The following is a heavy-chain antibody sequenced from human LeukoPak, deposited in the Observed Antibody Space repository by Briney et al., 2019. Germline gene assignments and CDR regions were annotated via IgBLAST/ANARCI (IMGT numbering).Heavy chain of an antibody. CDR1: GYTFTDYY. CDR3: ARDPGYGSGSYSWFDP. CDR2: INPNSGDT. V-gene: IGHV1-2*02. J-gene: IGHJ5*02. Sequence: GASVKVSCKASGYTFTDYYIHWVRQAPGQGLEWMGMINPNSGDTIYAQKFQGRVTMTRDTSITTAYMEVTRLRSDDTAVFYCARDPGYGSGSYSWFDPWGQGTLVTVSS. D-gene: IGHD3-10*01.